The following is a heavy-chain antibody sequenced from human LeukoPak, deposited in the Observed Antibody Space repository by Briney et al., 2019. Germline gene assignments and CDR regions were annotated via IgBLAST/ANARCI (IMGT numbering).Heavy chain of an antibody. CDR2: IYHSGST. CDR1: GGSFSGYY. CDR3: ARDSYSSSGLDY. D-gene: IGHD6-6*01. V-gene: IGHV4-34*01. J-gene: IGHJ4*02. Sequence: SETLSLTCTVYGGSFSGYYWSWVRQPPGKGLEWIGEIYHSGSTNYNPSLKSRVTISVDKSKNQFSLKLSSVTAAGTAVYYCARDSYSSSGLDYWGQGTLVTVSS.